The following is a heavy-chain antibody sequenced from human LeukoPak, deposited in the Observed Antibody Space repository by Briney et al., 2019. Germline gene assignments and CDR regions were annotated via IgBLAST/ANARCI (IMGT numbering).Heavy chain of an antibody. J-gene: IGHJ3*02. CDR1: GGSISSSSYY. V-gene: IGHV4-39*07. Sequence: PSETLSLTCTVSGGSISSSSYYWGWIRQPPGKGLEWIGSIYYSGSTNYSPPLKSRVTISVDTSMNQFSLKLRSVTAADTAVYYCAREELGGAFDIWGQGTMVTVSS. CDR2: IYYSGST. D-gene: IGHD1-7*01. CDR3: AREELGGAFDI.